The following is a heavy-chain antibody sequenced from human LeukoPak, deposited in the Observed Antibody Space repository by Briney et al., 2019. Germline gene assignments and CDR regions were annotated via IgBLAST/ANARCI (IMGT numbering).Heavy chain of an antibody. V-gene: IGHV1-69*05. Sequence: SVKVSCKASGGSFSSYAISWVRQAPGQGLEWMGGIIPIFGTANYAQKFQGRVTITTDESTSTAYMELSSLRSEDTAVYYCARGSEYYDSSGYYYFDYWGQGTLVTVSS. D-gene: IGHD3-22*01. CDR3: ARGSEYYDSSGYYYFDY. CDR2: IIPIFGTA. CDR1: GGSFSSYA. J-gene: IGHJ4*02.